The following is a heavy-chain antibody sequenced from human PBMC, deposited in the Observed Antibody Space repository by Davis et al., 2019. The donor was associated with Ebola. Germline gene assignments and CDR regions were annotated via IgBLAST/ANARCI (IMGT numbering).Heavy chain of an antibody. J-gene: IGHJ4*02. Sequence: ASVKVSCKASGYIFTSYAMHWVRQTPGQGLEWMGWLNAGTGNTKYSQKFQGRVTITRDTSASTAYMELSSLRSEDTAVYYCARDSSGWYYFDYWGQGTLVTVSS. CDR3: ARDSSGWYYFDY. CDR1: GYIFTSYA. V-gene: IGHV1-3*01. D-gene: IGHD6-19*01. CDR2: LNAGTGNT.